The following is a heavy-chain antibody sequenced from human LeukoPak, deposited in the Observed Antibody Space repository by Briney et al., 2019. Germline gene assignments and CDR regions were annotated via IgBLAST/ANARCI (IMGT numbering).Heavy chain of an antibody. CDR2: IIPILGIA. J-gene: IGHJ6*02. CDR3: ARVTWGYCSGGSCYERGYYYYYGMDV. Sequence: SVKVSCKASGGTFSSYAISWVRQAPGQGLEWMGRIIPILGIANYAQKFQGRVTITADKSTSTAYMELSSLRSEDTAVYYCARVTWGYCSGGSCYERGYYYYYGMDVWGQGTTVTVSS. V-gene: IGHV1-69*04. D-gene: IGHD2-15*01. CDR1: GGTFSSYA.